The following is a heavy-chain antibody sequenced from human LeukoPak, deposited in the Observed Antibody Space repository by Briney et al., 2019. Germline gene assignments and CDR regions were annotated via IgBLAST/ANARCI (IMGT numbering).Heavy chain of an antibody. Sequence: ASVKVSCKASGYTFTSYGINWVRQATGQRPEWMGWMSPNSGDTGYAQKFQDRVTMTRNTSISTAYMELSSLRSGDTAVYYCARGPPNWGYDYWGPGTLVTVSS. CDR2: MSPNSGDT. D-gene: IGHD7-27*01. CDR3: ARGPPNWGYDY. CDR1: GYTFTSYG. J-gene: IGHJ4*02. V-gene: IGHV1-8*02.